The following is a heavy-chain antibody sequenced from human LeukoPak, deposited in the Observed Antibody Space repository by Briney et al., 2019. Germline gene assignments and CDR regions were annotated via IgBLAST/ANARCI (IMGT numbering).Heavy chain of an antibody. D-gene: IGHD3-22*01. V-gene: IGHV3-23*01. CDR2: IIGTGGST. CDR3: AKRRNYYDSDGFSVDY. J-gene: IGHJ4*02. CDR1: GFTFTSFA. Sequence: PGGSLRLSSAASGFTFTSFAMRWVPPAPGKGLGWGSTIIGTGGSTFYAHSVKGRFTISRDNSKNTLYLQMNSLRAEDTAVYWCAKRRNYYDSDGFSVDYWGQGTLVTVSS.